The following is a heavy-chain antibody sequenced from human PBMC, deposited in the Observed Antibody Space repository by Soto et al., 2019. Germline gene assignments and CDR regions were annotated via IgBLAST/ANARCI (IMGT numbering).Heavy chain of an antibody. CDR1: GFTFSSYD. CDR2: IGTAGDP. D-gene: IGHD3-9*01. V-gene: IGHV3-13*05. J-gene: IGHJ4*02. CDR3: ARDPPYDILTGYSVN. Sequence: EVQLVESGGGLVQPGGSLRLSCAASGFTFSSYDMHWVRQATGKGLEWVSAIGTAGDPYYPGSVKGRFTISRDNSKNTLYLQMNSLRAEDTAVYYCARDPPYDILTGYSVNWGQGTLVTVSS.